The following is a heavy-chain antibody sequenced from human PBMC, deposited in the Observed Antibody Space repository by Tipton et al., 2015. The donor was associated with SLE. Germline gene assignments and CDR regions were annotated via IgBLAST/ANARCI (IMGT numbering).Heavy chain of an antibody. Sequence: SLRLSCAASGFTFSSYAMHWVRQAPGKGLEYVSAISSNGGSTYYANSVKGRFTISRDNSKNTLYLQMGSLRAEDMAVYYCARAGFIVGATERYFDYWGPGTLVTVSS. J-gene: IGHJ4*02. CDR2: ISSNGGST. V-gene: IGHV3-64*01. CDR1: GFTFSSYA. D-gene: IGHD1-26*01. CDR3: ARAGFIVGATERYFDY.